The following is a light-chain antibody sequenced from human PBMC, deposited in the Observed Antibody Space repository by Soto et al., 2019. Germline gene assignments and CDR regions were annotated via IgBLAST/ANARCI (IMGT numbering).Light chain of an antibody. Sequence: QSALTQPASVSGSSGQSITISCTGTSSDVGGYNYVSWYQQHPGKAPKLMIYEVSNRPSGVSNRFSGSKSGNTASLTISGLQVEDEADYYCSSYTSSSIDYVFGTGTKLTVL. J-gene: IGLJ1*01. V-gene: IGLV2-14*01. CDR3: SSYTSSSIDYV. CDR1: SSDVGGYNY. CDR2: EVS.